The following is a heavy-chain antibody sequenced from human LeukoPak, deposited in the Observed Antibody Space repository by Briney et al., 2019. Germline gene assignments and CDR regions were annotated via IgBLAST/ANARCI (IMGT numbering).Heavy chain of an antibody. CDR3: ARGSDVWGRSFDY. J-gene: IGHJ4*02. Sequence: GGSLRLSCAASGFTFTNAWMNWVRQPPGKGLEWVGRIKTKTDGGTTDYAAPVKGRFTISRDNAKNTLYLQMNSLRAEDTAVYYCARGSDVWGRSFDYWGQGTLVTVSS. V-gene: IGHV3-15*05. D-gene: IGHD3-16*01. CDR1: GFTFTNAW. CDR2: IKTKTDGGTT.